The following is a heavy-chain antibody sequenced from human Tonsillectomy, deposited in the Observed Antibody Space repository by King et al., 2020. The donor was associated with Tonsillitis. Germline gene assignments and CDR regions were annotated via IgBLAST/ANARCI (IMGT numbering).Heavy chain of an antibody. CDR2: IDTSGST. J-gene: IGHJ5*02. V-gene: IGHV4-61*02. CDR3: ARDTGAGWSSDWYNWRFDP. D-gene: IGHD6-19*01. CDR1: GGSISSGTYY. Sequence: QLQESGPGLVKPSQTLSLTCTVSGGSISSGTYYWSWIRQPAGKGLEWIGRIDTSGSTNYNPSLKSRVTMSVDTSKNQFSLKLSAVTAADTAVYYCARDTGAGWSSDWYNWRFDPWGQGSLVTVSS.